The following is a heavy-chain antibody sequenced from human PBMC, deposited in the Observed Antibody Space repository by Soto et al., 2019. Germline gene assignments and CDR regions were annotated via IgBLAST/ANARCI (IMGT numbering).Heavy chain of an antibody. CDR3: ARDHVNIPSRTHYYGMDV. CDR2: IYYSGST. V-gene: IGHV4-31*02. J-gene: IGHJ6*02. Sequence: PSESLSLTXTVSGGSMSSGGYYWSWIRQHPGKGLEWIGYIYYSGSTYYNSSLKSRVTISIDTSKNQFSLKLSSVTAADTAVYYCARDHVNIPSRTHYYGMDVWGQGTTVSAP. CDR1: GGSMSSGGYY.